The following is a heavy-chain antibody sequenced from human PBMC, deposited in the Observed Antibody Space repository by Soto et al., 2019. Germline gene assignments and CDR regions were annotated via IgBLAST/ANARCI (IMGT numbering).Heavy chain of an antibody. Sequence: VQLVESGGGVVQPGRSLRLSCAASGFTFSDYAMHWVRQAPGKGLEWVAVVSHDGRNTHYADSVKGRFTISRDSSKNTASLEMPSLRAEDTAVYYCAKGGRQWLVTSAFNYWGQGALVTVSS. V-gene: IGHV3-30*18. D-gene: IGHD6-19*01. CDR2: VSHDGRNT. J-gene: IGHJ4*02. CDR3: AKGGRQWLVTSAFNY. CDR1: GFTFSDYA.